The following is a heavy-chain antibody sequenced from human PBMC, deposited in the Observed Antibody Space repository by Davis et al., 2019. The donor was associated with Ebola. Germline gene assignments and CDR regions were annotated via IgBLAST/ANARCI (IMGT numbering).Heavy chain of an antibody. Sequence: MPSETLSLTCTVSGGSISSSTYYWGWIRQPPGKGLEWIGSIYYSGSTYYNPSLKSRVTISVDTSKNQFSLKLSSVTAADTAVYYCARGIGGAVGWFDPWGQGTLVTVSS. J-gene: IGHJ5*02. CDR2: IYYSGST. CDR3: ARGIGGAVGWFDP. V-gene: IGHV4-39*01. CDR1: GGSISSSTYY. D-gene: IGHD3-16*01.